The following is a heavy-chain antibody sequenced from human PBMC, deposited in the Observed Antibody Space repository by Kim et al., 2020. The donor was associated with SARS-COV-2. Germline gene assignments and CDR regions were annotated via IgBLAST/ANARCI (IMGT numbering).Heavy chain of an antibody. Sequence: GGSLRLSCAASGFTFSSYSMNWVRQAPGKGLEWVSSISSSSSYIYYADSVKGRFTISRDNAKNSLYLQMNSLRAEDTAVYYCARGGSQQQLVRGWFDPWGQGTLVTVSS. CDR2: ISSSSSYI. D-gene: IGHD6-13*01. J-gene: IGHJ5*02. CDR1: GFTFSSYS. V-gene: IGHV3-21*01. CDR3: ARGGSQQQLVRGWFDP.